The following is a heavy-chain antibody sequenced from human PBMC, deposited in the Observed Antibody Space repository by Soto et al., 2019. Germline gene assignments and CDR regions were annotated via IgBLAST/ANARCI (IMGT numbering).Heavy chain of an antibody. V-gene: IGHV2-5*02. Sequence: QITLKESGPTLVRPTQTLTLTCTFSGFSLSTSGVGVGWIRQPPGKALEWLALIYWDDDKRYSPSLKSRLTLPQDTSKNQVVLTMTTLDPVDTATYYCAHSRCGGDCLQSYSSHYYYGMDVWGQGTTVTVSS. CDR3: AHSRCGGDCLQSYSSHYYYGMDV. J-gene: IGHJ6*02. CDR1: GFSLSTSGVG. D-gene: IGHD2-21*02. CDR2: IYWDDDK.